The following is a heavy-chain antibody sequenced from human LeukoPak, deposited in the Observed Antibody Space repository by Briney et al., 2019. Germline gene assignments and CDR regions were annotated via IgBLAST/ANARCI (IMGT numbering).Heavy chain of an antibody. CDR2: FDPEDGET. D-gene: IGHD6-19*01. CDR1: GYTLTELS. Sequence: ASVKVSCKVSGYTLTELSMHWERQAPGKGLEWMGGFDPEDGETIYAQKFQGRVTMTEGTSTDTAYMELSSLRSEDTAVYYCATVSSGWYVDWGQGTLVTVSS. V-gene: IGHV1-24*01. CDR3: ATVSSGWYVD. J-gene: IGHJ4*02.